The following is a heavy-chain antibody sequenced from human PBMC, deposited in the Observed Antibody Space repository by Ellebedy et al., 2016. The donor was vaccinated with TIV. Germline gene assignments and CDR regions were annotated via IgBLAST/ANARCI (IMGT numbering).Heavy chain of an antibody. V-gene: IGHV4-59*08. D-gene: IGHD4-23*01. J-gene: IGHJ3*02. Sequence: MPGGSLRLSCTVSGGSISTYYWSWIRQPPGKGLEWIGNIYDNGSATYNPSLKSRVIISLGASKNQFSLKMRSVIAADTAVYYCARRGVRWRGDAFDIWGQGTMVTVSS. CDR3: ARRGVRWRGDAFDI. CDR2: IYDNGSA. CDR1: GGSISTYY.